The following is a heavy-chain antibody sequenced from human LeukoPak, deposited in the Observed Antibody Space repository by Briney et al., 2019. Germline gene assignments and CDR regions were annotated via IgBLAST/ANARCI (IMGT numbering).Heavy chain of an antibody. D-gene: IGHD6-19*01. V-gene: IGHV4-34*01. CDR2: INHSGGT. CDR3: ARGPPYSSGWHWGHPFDY. Sequence: PSETLSLTCAVYGESFSAYYWSWIRQPPGKGLEWIGEINHSGGTNYNPSLKSRVTISVDTSKNQFSLKLSSVTAADTAVYYCARGPPYSSGWHWGHPFDYWGQGTLVTVSS. CDR1: GESFSAYY. J-gene: IGHJ4*02.